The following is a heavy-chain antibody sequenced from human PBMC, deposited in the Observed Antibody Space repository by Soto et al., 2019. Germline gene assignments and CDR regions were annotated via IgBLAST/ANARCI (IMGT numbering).Heavy chain of an antibody. CDR1: GFSVSSNY. D-gene: IGHD1-26*01. Sequence: GGSLRLSCAISGFSVSSNYLSWVRQAPGKGLEWVSVHYSGGSTYYADSVEGRFTISRDKSNNTLYLQMRRVRAEDTAVYFCARHRHHRGTVGATSPLDPWGQGTQVTVSS. CDR3: ARHRHHRGTVGATSPLDP. J-gene: IGHJ5*02. V-gene: IGHV3-53*01. CDR2: HYSGGST.